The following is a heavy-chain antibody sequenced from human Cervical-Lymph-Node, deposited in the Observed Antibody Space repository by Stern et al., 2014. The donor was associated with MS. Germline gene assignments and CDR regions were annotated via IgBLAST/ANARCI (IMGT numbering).Heavy chain of an antibody. J-gene: IGHJ5*01. D-gene: IGHD2-15*01. Sequence: VQLVESGRGLVKPSETLSLTCTVAGGSIYNYYWTWIRQPPGKGLEWIGHIDYSVITNYNPSLESRVTMSVDSSKNEFSLILTSVTAADTAVYYCARALRNAYSWFDPWGQGTLVTVSS. CDR2: IDYSVIT. V-gene: IGHV4-59*01. CDR3: ARALRNAYSWFDP. CDR1: GGSIYNYY.